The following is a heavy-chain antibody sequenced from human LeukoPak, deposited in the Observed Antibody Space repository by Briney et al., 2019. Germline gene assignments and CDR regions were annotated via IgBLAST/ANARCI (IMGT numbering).Heavy chain of an antibody. J-gene: IGHJ3*02. CDR2: IIPIFGTA. Sequence: ASVKVSCKASGGTFSSYAISWVRQAPGQGLEWMGGIIPIFGTANYAQKFQGRVSITTDESTSTAYMELSSLRSEDTAVYYCARDLGRDAFDIWGQGTMVTVSS. CDR3: ARDLGRDAFDI. CDR1: GGTFSSYA. V-gene: IGHV1-69*05.